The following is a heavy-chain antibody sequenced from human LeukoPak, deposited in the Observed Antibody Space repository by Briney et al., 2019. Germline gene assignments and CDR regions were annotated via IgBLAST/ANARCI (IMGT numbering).Heavy chain of an antibody. CDR3: ARGTAMVTGWFDP. CDR1: GFTFDDYA. Sequence: PGRSLRLSCAASGFTFDDYAMHWVRQAPGKGLEWVSGIRWNSGSIGYADSVKGRFTISRDNAKNSLYLQMNSLRAEDMALYYCARGTAMVTGWFDPWGQGTLVTVSS. CDR2: IRWNSGSI. D-gene: IGHD5-18*01. J-gene: IGHJ5*02. V-gene: IGHV3-9*03.